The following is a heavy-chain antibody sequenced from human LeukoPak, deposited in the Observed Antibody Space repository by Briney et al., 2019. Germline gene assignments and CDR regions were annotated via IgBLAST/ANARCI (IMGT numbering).Heavy chain of an antibody. J-gene: IGHJ4*02. CDR2: IYYSGST. Sequence: AETLSLTCTVSGGPISSYYWSWIRQPPGKGLEWIGYIYYSGSTNYNPSLKSRVTISVDTSKNQFSLKLSSVTAADTAVYYCARCRGYSYGPDYWGQGTLVTVSS. CDR1: GGPISSYY. CDR3: ARCRGYSYGPDY. D-gene: IGHD5-18*01. V-gene: IGHV4-59*08.